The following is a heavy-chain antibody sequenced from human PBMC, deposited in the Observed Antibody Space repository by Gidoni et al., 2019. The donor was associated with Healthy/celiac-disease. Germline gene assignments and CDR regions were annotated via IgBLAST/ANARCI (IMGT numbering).Heavy chain of an antibody. Sequence: QVQLQESGPGLKPSGTLSLTCAVSGGSISSSNWWSWVRQPPGKGLEWIGEIYHSGSTNYNPSLKSRVTISVDKSKNQFFLKLSSVTAADTAVYYCATATVTTRGLDYWGQGTLVTVSS. D-gene: IGHD4-17*01. CDR1: GGSISSSNW. V-gene: IGHV4-4*02. CDR2: IYHSGST. CDR3: ATATVTTRGLDY. J-gene: IGHJ4*02.